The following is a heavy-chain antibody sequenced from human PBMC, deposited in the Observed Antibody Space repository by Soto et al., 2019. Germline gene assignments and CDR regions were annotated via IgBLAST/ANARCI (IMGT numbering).Heavy chain of an antibody. D-gene: IGHD3-10*01. V-gene: IGHV4-4*02. CDR2: IYHSGST. CDR3: ARDAHEKVRGVINRGFDY. J-gene: IGHJ4*02. CDR1: SGSISSSNW. Sequence: QVQLQESGPGLVKPSGTLSLTCAVSSGSISSSNWWSWVRQPPGKGLEWIGEIYHSGSTNYNPSLKSRVTISVDKSKNQFSLKLSSVTAADTDVYYWARDAHEKVRGVINRGFDYWGQGTLVTVSS.